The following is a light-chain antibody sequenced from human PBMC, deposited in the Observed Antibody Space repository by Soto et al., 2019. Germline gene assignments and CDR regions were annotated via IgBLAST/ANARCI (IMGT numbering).Light chain of an antibody. CDR1: SSNIGNNY. V-gene: IGLV1-51*02. Sequence: QSVLTQPPSVSAAPGQKVTISCSGSSSNIGNNYVSWYQQLPGTAPKLLIYENNKRPSGIPDRFSGSKSGTSATLGITGHQTGDEADYYCGTWDSSLSAPSYVFGTGTKVTVL. J-gene: IGLJ1*01. CDR2: ENN. CDR3: GTWDSSLSAPSYV.